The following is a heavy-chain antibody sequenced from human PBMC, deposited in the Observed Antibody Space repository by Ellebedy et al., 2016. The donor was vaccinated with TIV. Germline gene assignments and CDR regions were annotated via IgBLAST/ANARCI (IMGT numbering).Heavy chain of an antibody. CDR1: GFTVNNNY. J-gene: IGHJ4*02. CDR3: VRDQNV. CDR2: IYNIHNT. Sequence: GGSLRLSXAASGFTVNNNYMSWVRQAPGRGPEWVSLIYNIHNTYYADSVKGRFTISTDSSKNTLYLQMDSLSAEDTALYYCVRDQNVWGQGTLVTVSS. V-gene: IGHV3-53*01.